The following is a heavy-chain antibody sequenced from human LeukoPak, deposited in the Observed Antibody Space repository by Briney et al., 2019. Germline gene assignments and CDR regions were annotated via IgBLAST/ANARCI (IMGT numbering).Heavy chain of an antibody. CDR1: GFTFSSYA. D-gene: IGHD3-3*01. CDR3: AKDRITIFGVVMDQ. V-gene: IGHV3-30-3*01. CDR2: ISYDGSNK. Sequence: GRSLRLSCAASGFTFSSYAMHWVRQAPGKGLEWVAVISYDGSNKYYADSVKGRFTISRDNSENALYLQMNSLRADDTAVYYCAKDRITIFGVVMDQWGQGTLVTVSS. J-gene: IGHJ4*02.